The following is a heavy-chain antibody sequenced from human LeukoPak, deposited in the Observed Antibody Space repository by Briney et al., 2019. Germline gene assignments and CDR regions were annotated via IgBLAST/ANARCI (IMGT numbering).Heavy chain of an antibody. J-gene: IGHJ6*02. CDR2: INPSGGST. CDR1: GYTFTSYY. V-gene: IGHV1-46*01. CDR3: ARDGSTRYCSSTSCYKHYYYGMDV. Sequence: GASVKVSCKASGYTFTSYYMHWVRQAPGQGLEWMGIINPSGGSTSYAQKFQGRVTMTRDTSTSTVYMELSSLRSEDTVVYYCARDGSTRYCSSTSCYKHYYYGMDVWGQGTTVTVSS. D-gene: IGHD2-2*02.